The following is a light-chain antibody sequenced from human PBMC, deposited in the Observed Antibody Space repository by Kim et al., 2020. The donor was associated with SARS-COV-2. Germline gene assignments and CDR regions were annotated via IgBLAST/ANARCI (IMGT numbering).Light chain of an antibody. Sequence: GQRVTISCERSSANIGSNNVNGYQQHPGTAPKLLIYSDKQRPSGVPDRFSGSKSGTADSLAISGLQSEDEADYYCAAWDDGLNGVVFGGGTKVTVL. CDR3: AAWDDGLNGVV. V-gene: IGLV1-44*01. CDR2: SDK. J-gene: IGLJ2*01. CDR1: SANIGSNN.